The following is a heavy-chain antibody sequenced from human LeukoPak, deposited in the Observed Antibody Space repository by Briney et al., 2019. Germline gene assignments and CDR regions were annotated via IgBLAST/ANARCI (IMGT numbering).Heavy chain of an antibody. CDR1: GGSISNYF. CDR3: ARRPTGDPKFDY. CDR2: IYSSGST. Sequence: PSETLSLTCSVSGGSISNYFWTWIRQPPGKGLEWIGYIYSSGSTYYNPSLKSRVTISVDTSKNLFSLKLSTVTAADTAVYYCARRPTGDPKFDYWGQGTLVTVSS. D-gene: IGHD7-27*01. J-gene: IGHJ4*02. V-gene: IGHV4-59*08.